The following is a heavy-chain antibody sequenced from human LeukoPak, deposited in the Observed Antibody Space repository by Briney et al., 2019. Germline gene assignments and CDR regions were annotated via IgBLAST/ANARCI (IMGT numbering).Heavy chain of an antibody. D-gene: IGHD6-19*01. CDR3: AKGHIAVALFPSY. V-gene: IGHV3-23*01. Sequence: PSETLSLTCTVSGGSISSSSYYWGWIRQAPGKGLEWVSAISGSGGSTYYADSVKGRFTISRDNSKNTLYLQMNSLRAEDTAVYYCAKGHIAVALFPSYWGQGTLVTVSS. CDR1: GGSISSSSYY. J-gene: IGHJ4*02. CDR2: ISGSGGST.